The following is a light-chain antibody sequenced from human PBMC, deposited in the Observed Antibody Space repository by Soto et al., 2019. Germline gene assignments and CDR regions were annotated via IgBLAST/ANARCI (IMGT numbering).Light chain of an antibody. CDR2: KAS. V-gene: IGKV1-5*03. CDR3: QQYNSYPWT. J-gene: IGKJ1*01. Sequence: IQMTQSPSTLSASVGDRVTFTCRASQTISTWLAWYQQKPEEAPKLLIYKASTLEVGVPSRFSASGSGTEFTLIINTQQPADFATYYCQQYNSYPWTFAQGTKV. CDR1: QTISTW.